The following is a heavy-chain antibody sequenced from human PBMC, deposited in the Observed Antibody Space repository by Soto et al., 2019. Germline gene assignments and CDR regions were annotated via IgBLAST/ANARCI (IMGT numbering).Heavy chain of an antibody. CDR1: GFTFSSYA. D-gene: IGHD6-25*01. CDR3: ARDPRGLQRQYFDY. J-gene: IGHJ4*02. CDR2: ISYDGSNK. V-gene: IGHV3-30-3*01. Sequence: PGGSLRLSCAASGFTFSSYAMHWVRQAPGKGLEWVAVISYDGSNKYYADSVKGRFTISRDNSKNTLYLQMNSLRAEDTAVYYCARDPRGLQRQYFDYWGQGTLVTVSS.